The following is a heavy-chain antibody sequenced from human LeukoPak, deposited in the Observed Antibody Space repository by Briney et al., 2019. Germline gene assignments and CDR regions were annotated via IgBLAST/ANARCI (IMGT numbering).Heavy chain of an antibody. CDR3: ANTLTTVVIPSAFDI. Sequence: GGSLRLSCAASGFTFSSYAVSWVRQTPGKGLEWVSAISGSGGSTYYADSVKGRFTISRDNSKNTLYLQMNSLRAEDTAVYYCANTLTTVVIPSAFDIWGQGTMVTVSS. V-gene: IGHV3-23*01. D-gene: IGHD4-23*01. J-gene: IGHJ3*02. CDR2: ISGSGGST. CDR1: GFTFSSYA.